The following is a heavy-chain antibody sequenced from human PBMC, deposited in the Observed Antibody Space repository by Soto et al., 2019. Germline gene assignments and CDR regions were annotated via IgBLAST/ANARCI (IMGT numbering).Heavy chain of an antibody. D-gene: IGHD3-10*01. CDR1: GFTFSSYA. V-gene: IGHV3-23*01. J-gene: IGHJ6*02. CDR2: ISGSGGST. CDR3: AKSLEGLVRGVIHHYYYGMDV. Sequence: PGGSLRLSCAASGFTFSSYAMSWVRQAPGKGLEWVSAISGSGGSTYYADSVKGRFTISRDNSKNTLYLQMNSLRAEDTAVYYCAKSLEGLVRGVIHHYYYGMDVWGQGTTVTVSS.